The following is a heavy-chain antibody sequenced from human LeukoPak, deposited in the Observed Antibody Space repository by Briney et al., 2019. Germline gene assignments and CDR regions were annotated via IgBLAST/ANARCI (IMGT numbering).Heavy chain of an antibody. D-gene: IGHD7-27*01. CDR2: MNPKSGNT. V-gene: IGHV1-8*01. Sequence: ASVTETCKASGYTFTSYDINWVRQATGQGLEWMGWMNPKSGNTGYAQKFQGRVTMTRDTSISTAYMELGSLRSEDTAVYYCARVTGGIDYRGQGTLVPVSS. CDR1: GYTFTSYD. J-gene: IGHJ4*02. CDR3: ARVTGGIDY.